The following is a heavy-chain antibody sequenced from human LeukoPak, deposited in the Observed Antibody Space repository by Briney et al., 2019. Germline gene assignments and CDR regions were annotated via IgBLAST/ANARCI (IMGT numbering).Heavy chain of an antibody. D-gene: IGHD3-10*01. Sequence: SETLSLTCTVSGGSISDYYWTWIRQSPGTGLEWIGYMDYSGSTAYNPSLKSRVTISVDTSKNQFSLKLSSVTAADTAVYYCARAGGVKGVYWGQGTLVTVSS. J-gene: IGHJ4*02. CDR3: ARAGGVKGVY. CDR2: MDYSGST. CDR1: GGSISDYY. V-gene: IGHV4-59*12.